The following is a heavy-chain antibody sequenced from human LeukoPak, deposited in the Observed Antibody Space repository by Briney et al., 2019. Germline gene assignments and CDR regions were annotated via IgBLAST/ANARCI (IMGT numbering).Heavy chain of an antibody. CDR1: GGSVSSGSYY. CDR3: ARDRADGQNYLFDY. V-gene: IGHV4-61*01. J-gene: IGHJ4*02. D-gene: IGHD5-24*01. Sequence: PETLSLTCTVSGGSVSSGSYYWSWIRRPPGKGLEWIGYIYYSGSTYYNPSLKSRVTISADTSTNQFSLKLSSVTAADTAVYYCARDRADGQNYLFDYWGQGTLVTVSS. CDR2: IYYSGST.